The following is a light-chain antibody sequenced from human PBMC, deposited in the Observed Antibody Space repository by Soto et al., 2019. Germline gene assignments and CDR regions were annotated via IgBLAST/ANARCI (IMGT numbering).Light chain of an antibody. CDR1: ISNIWNNY. V-gene: IGLV1-51*01. J-gene: IGLJ1*01. Sequence: QSLLTQPPSVSTAPGEKFTISFSESISNIWNNYVSWYQQLPVTAPKLLIYDNNKRPSGIPDRFSGSKSGTSATLGITVLKTGDEADYYCGTWDSSMSAYVFGTGTKVTV. CDR2: DNN. CDR3: GTWDSSMSAYV.